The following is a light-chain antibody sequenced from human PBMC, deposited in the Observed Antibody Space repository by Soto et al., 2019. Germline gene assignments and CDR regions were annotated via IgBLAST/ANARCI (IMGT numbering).Light chain of an antibody. V-gene: IGKV1-27*01. CDR2: AAS. CDR1: RDISSS. CDR3: QKYNSAPNT. Sequence: DVQMTQSPSSLSASVGDRVTITCRASRDISSSLAWYQQKPGKVPKLLSYAASTLHAGVHSRFSGSGSGTFFTRTINSLQPEDVATYYCQKYNSAPNTFGRGTRLEIK. J-gene: IGKJ2*01.